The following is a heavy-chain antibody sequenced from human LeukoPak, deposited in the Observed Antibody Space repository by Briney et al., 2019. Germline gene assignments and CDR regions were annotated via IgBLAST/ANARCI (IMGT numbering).Heavy chain of an antibody. V-gene: IGHV3-48*01. CDR2: ISSSSSTI. D-gene: IGHD3-22*01. J-gene: IGHJ3*02. Sequence: GGSLRLSCAASGFTFSSYSMNWVRQAPGKGLGWVSYISSSSSTIYYADSVKGRFTISRDNAKNSLYLQMNSLRAEDTAVYYCASYDGSDFDIWGQGTMVTVSS. CDR1: GFTFSSYS. CDR3: ASYDGSDFDI.